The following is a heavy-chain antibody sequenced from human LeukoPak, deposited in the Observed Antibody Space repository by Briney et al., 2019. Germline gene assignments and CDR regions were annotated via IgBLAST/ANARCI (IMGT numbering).Heavy chain of an antibody. CDR2: INSDGSST. D-gene: IGHD3-22*01. Sequence: GGSLRLSWAASGFTFSSYWMHWVRQAPGKGLVWVSRINSDGSSTSYADSVKGRFTISRDNAKNTLHLQMNSLRAEDTAVYYCARESVNWYYYDSSGYYHFDYWGQGTLVTVSS. CDR3: ARESVNWYYYDSSGYYHFDY. J-gene: IGHJ4*02. CDR1: GFTFSSYW. V-gene: IGHV3-74*01.